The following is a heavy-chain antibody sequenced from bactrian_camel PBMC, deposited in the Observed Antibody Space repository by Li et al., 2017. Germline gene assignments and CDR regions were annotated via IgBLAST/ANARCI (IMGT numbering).Heavy chain of an antibody. Sequence: HVQLVESGGGSVQVGGSLRLSCVASGDTIGRHCMGWFRQIPDKECEGVAGIESDGSTSYADSVKGRFTVSKDATTAYLQMDSLKPEDTAIYSCKTSYTGPWNDQPDCFRALGGPGTQVTVS. V-gene: IGHV3S53*01. D-gene: IGHD5*01. CDR2: IESDGST. CDR1: GDTIGRHC. J-gene: IGHJ4*01.